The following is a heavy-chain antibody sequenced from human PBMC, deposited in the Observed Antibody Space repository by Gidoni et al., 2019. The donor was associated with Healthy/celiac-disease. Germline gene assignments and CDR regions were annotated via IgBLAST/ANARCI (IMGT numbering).Heavy chain of an antibody. J-gene: IGHJ3*02. CDR2: IYYSGST. Sequence: QVQLQESGPGLVKPSETLSLTCPVSGGSISSYYWSWIRQPPGKGLEWIGYIYYSGSTNYNPSLKSRVTISVDTSKNQFSLKLSSVTAADTAVYYCARDLGPPAFDIWGQGTMVTVSS. V-gene: IGHV4-59*01. CDR3: ARDLGPPAFDI. CDR1: GGSISSYY.